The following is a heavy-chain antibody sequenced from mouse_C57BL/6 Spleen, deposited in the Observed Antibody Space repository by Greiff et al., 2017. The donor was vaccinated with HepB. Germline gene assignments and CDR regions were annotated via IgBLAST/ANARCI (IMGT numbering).Heavy chain of an antibody. J-gene: IGHJ2*01. CDR2: SRNKANDYTT. CDR3: AREDYGFDY. CDR1: GFTFSDFY. Sequence: EVHLVDSGGGLVQSGRSLRLSCATSGFTFSDFYMEWVRQAPGKGLEWIAASRNKANDYTTEYSASVKGRFIVSRDTSQSILYLQMNALRAEDTAIYYCAREDYGFDYWGQGTTLTVSS. D-gene: IGHD2-4*01. V-gene: IGHV7-1*01.